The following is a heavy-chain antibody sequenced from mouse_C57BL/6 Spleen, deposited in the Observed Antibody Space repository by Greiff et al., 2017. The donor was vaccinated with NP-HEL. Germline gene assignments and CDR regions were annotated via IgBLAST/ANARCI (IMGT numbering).Heavy chain of an antibody. CDR2: IYPGSGST. V-gene: IGHV1-55*01. CDR3: ARYGLYSNFSAMDY. CDR1: GYTFTSYW. J-gene: IGHJ4*01. Sequence: QLQQPGAELVKPGASVKMSCKASGYTFTSYWITWVKQRPGQGLEWIGDIYPGSGSTNYNEKFKSKATLTVDTSSSTAYMQLSSLTSEDSAVYYCARYGLYSNFSAMDYWGQGTSVTVSS. D-gene: IGHD2-5*01.